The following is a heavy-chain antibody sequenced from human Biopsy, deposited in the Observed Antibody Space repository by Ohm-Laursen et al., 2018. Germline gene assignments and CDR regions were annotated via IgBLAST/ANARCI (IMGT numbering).Heavy chain of an antibody. Sequence: GTLSLTCPLSGDSITRSYWSWIRQSPGKGLEWIGRIYPGGSTNYNPSLKSRVTMSVDTSKKQLSLRLRSVTAADTAMYYCASVVLGPTNDAFDLWGQGTMVVVSS. D-gene: IGHD3-22*01. CDR2: IYPGGST. CDR1: GDSITRSY. J-gene: IGHJ3*01. V-gene: IGHV4-4*07. CDR3: ASVVLGPTNDAFDL.